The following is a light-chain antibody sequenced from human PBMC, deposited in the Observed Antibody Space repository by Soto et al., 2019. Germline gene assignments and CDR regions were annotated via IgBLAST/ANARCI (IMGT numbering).Light chain of an antibody. CDR1: SGHSSYA. CDR3: QTWGTGIRV. J-gene: IGLJ2*01. Sequence: QTVVTQSPSASASLGASVKLTCTLSSGHSSYAIAWHQQQPEKGPRYLMKVNSDGSHNKGDGIPDRFSGSKSGAERYLTISSLQSEDEAEYYCQTWGTGIRVFGGGTKLTVL. V-gene: IGLV4-69*01. CDR2: VNSDGSH.